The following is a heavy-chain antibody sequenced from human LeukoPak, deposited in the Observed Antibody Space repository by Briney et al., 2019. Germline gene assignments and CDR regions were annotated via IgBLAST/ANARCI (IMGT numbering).Heavy chain of an antibody. CDR2: IGTGGRSI. D-gene: IGHD1-26*01. CDR1: GFTFSNYE. V-gene: IGHV3-48*03. Sequence: PGGSLRLSCATSGFTFSNYEMNWVRQAPGKGLEWLSYIGTGGRSIYYADSVKGRFTISRDDVKNSLDLQMDSLRAEDTAVYYCARDEAGATGPFDYWGQGAQVTVSS. CDR3: ARDEAGATGPFDY. J-gene: IGHJ4*02.